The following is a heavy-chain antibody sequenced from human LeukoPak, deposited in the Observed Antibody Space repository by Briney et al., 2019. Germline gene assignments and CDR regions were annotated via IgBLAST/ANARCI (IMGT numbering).Heavy chain of an antibody. J-gene: IGHJ3*01. CDR2: ISGSGGST. CDR1: GFTFSSYA. D-gene: IGHD3-22*01. Sequence: GGSLRLSCAASGFTFSSYAMSWVRQAPGKGLEWVSAISGSGGSTYYADSVKGRFTISRDNAKNSLYLQMNSLRDDDTAVYYCARDSTGYSFDLWGRGTMVTVSS. V-gene: IGHV3-23*01. CDR3: ARDSTGYSFDL.